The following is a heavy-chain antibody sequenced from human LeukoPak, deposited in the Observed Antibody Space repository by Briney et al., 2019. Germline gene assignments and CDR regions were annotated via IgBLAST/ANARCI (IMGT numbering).Heavy chain of an antibody. CDR2: INPSGGST. CDR3: ARGPYYDILTGYPLDY. Sequence: ASVKVSCKASGYTFTSYYMHWVRQAPGQGLEWMGIINPSGGSTSYAQKFQGRVTMTRDTSTSTVYMELSNLRSEDTAVYYCARGPYYDILTGYPLDYWGQGTLVTVSS. V-gene: IGHV1-46*01. D-gene: IGHD3-9*01. CDR1: GYTFTSYY. J-gene: IGHJ4*02.